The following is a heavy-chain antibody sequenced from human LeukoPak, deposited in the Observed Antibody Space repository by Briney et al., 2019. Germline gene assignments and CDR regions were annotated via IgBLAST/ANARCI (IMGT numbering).Heavy chain of an antibody. CDR3: AREMDIVVVPAAIRAFDI. Sequence: PGGSLSLSCAASGFTFRSYSMNWVRQAPGKGLEWVSSISSSSSYIYYADSVKGRFTISRDNAKNSLYLQMNSLRAEDTAVYYCAREMDIVVVPAAIRAFDIWGQGTMVTVSS. J-gene: IGHJ3*02. CDR1: GFTFRSYS. V-gene: IGHV3-21*01. CDR2: ISSSSSYI. D-gene: IGHD2-2*02.